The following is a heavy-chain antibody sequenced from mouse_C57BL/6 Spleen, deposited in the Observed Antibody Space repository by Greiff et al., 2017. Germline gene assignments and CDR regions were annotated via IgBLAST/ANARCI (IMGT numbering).Heavy chain of an antibody. Sequence: VQLKESGGGLVQPGGSMKLSCVASGFTFSNYWMNWVRQSPEKGLEWVAQIRLKSDNYATHYAESVKGRFTISRDDSKSSVYLQMNNLRAEDTGIYYCTGGSSYWYFDVWGTGTTVTVSS. CDR3: TGGSSYWYFDV. CDR1: GFTFSNYW. V-gene: IGHV6-3*01. CDR2: IRLKSDNYAT. D-gene: IGHD1-1*01. J-gene: IGHJ1*03.